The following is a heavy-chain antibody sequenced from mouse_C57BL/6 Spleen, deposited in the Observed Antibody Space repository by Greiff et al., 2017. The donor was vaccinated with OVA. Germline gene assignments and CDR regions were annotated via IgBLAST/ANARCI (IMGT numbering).Heavy chain of an antibody. Sequence: VQLQQPGAELVRPGTSVKLSCKASGYTFTSYWMHWVKQRPGQGLEWIGVIDPSDSYTNYNQKFKGKATLTVDTSSSTAYMQLSSLTSEDSAVYYCARGKNWDAFDYWGQGTTLTVSS. CDR2: IDPSDSYT. D-gene: IGHD4-1*01. V-gene: IGHV1-59*01. CDR3: ARGKNWDAFDY. J-gene: IGHJ2*01. CDR1: GYTFTSYW.